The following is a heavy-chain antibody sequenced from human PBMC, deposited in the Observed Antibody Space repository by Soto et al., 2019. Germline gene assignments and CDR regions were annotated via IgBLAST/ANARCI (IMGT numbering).Heavy chain of an antibody. V-gene: IGHV3-48*02. CDR1: GLTFTSYS. CDR3: AAGYSGGSYGIDS. Sequence: EVQLVESGGDLVQPGGSLRLSCAASGLTFTSYSMNWVRQAPGKGLEWISYITGSGTTIYYADSVKGRFTISRDNAKSSLSLQMNSLRDEDTAVYYCAAGYSGGSYGIDSWGQGTQVTVSS. D-gene: IGHD6-19*01. CDR2: ITGSGTTI. J-gene: IGHJ4*02.